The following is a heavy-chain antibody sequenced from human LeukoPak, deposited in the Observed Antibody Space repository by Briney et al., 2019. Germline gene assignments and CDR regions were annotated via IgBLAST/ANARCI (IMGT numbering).Heavy chain of an antibody. D-gene: IGHD4-11*01. CDR1: GYTFTGYY. Sequence: ASVKVSCKASGYTFTGYYMHGVRQAPGQGLEWMGWINPNSGGTNYAQKFQGRVTMTRDTSISTAYMELSRLRSDDTAVYYCARSIYSNYNTFDPWGQGTLVTVSS. CDR2: INPNSGGT. CDR3: ARSIYSNYNTFDP. V-gene: IGHV1-2*02. J-gene: IGHJ5*02.